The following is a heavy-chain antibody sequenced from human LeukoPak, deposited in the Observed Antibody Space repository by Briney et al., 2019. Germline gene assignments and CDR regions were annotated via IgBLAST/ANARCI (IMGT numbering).Heavy chain of an antibody. CDR2: INHSGST. D-gene: IGHD3-22*01. CDR3: ARGPNIYDSSGYNFDY. CDR1: GGSFSGYY. Sequence: SETLSLTCAVYGGSFSGYYWSWIRQPPGKGLEWIGEINHSGSTNYNPSLKSRVTISVDTSKNQFSLKLSSVTAADTAVYYCARGPNIYDSSGYNFDYWGQGTLVTVSS. V-gene: IGHV4-34*01. J-gene: IGHJ4*02.